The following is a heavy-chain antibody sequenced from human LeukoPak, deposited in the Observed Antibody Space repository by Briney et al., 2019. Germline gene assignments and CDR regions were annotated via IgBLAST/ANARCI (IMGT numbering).Heavy chain of an antibody. CDR3: TRVLVDTAMNWYFDL. CDR1: GFTFSTYA. V-gene: IGHV3-64*01. J-gene: IGHJ2*01. Sequence: GGSLRLSCAASGFTFSTYAMHWVRQAPGKGLEYVSAISSNGGSTYYANSVKGRFTISRDNSKNTLYLQMGSLRAEDMAVYYCTRVLVDTAMNWYFDLWGRGTLVTVSS. CDR2: ISSNGGST. D-gene: IGHD5-18*01.